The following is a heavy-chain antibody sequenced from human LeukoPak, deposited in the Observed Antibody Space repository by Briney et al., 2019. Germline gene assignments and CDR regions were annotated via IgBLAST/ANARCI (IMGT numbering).Heavy chain of an antibody. D-gene: IGHD2-8*01. J-gene: IGHJ5*01. CDR1: GFTFGTYS. CDR2: ISSSSSHI. Sequence: GGSLRLSCAASGFTFGTYSMNWVRQAPGQGLEWVSSISSSSSHIYYADSVKGRFTISRDNAKNSLYLQMNSLRVEDTAVYYCAGRDCSNGVCHFDSWGQGTLVTVSS. V-gene: IGHV3-21*01. CDR3: AGRDCSNGVCHFDS.